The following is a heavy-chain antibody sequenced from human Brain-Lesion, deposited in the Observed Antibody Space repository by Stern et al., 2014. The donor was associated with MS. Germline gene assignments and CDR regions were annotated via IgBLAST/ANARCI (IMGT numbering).Heavy chain of an antibody. CDR1: GYIFTGYY. CDR2: IKPNTGGT. V-gene: IGHV1-2*02. CDR3: ARDQRGITIFGVVTDYYYLGMDV. Sequence: QVQLVQSGAEVKNPGASGKVSCKTSGYIFTGYYIHWVRQAPGQGLEWMAWIKPNTGGTKYAQKFQGRVNMSRDTSISTAYVELSSLTSDDTAVYYCARDQRGITIFGVVTDYYYLGMDVWGQGTTVTVSS. J-gene: IGHJ6*02. D-gene: IGHD3-3*01.